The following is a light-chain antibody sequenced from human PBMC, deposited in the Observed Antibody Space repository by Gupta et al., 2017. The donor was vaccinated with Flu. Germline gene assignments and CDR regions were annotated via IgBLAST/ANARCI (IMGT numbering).Light chain of an antibody. J-gene: IGKJ1*01. CDR1: QSISRY. CDR2: DAS. CDR3: QQRNSWPPT. V-gene: IGKV3-11*01. Sequence: VLTQSPATLSLSPGEGATLSCRASQSISRYLAWYQQKPGQAPRLLIFDASNRATGVPARFSGSGSGTDFTLTISSLEPEDFAVYYCQQRNSWPPTFGQGTKVET.